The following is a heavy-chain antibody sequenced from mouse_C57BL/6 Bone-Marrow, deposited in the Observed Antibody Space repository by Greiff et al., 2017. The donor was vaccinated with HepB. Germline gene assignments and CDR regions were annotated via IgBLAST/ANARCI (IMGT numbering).Heavy chain of an antibody. D-gene: IGHD2-3*01. J-gene: IGHJ2*01. V-gene: IGHV1-47*01. CDR1: GYTFTTYP. CDR2: FHPYNENT. CDR3: ARSYDGYSFYFDY. Sequence: QVQLQQPGAELVKPGASVKMSCKASGYTFTTYPIEWVKQNHGKSLEWIGNFHPYNENTKYNEKFKGKATLTVEKSSSTVYLELSRLTSDGSAVYYCARSYDGYSFYFDYWGQGTTLTVSS.